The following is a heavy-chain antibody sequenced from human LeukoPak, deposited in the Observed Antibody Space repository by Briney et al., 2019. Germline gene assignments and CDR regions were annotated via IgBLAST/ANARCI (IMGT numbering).Heavy chain of an antibody. D-gene: IGHD2-21*02. CDR1: GYTFTSYA. V-gene: IGHV7-4-1*02. Sequence: ASVKVSCKASGYTFTSYAMNWVRQAPGQGLEWMGWINTNTGNPTYAQGFTGRFVFSLDTSVSTAYLQISSLKAEDTAVYYCARAYCGGDCYLKLWYWFDPWGQGTLVTVSS. CDR2: INTNTGNP. J-gene: IGHJ5*02. CDR3: ARAYCGGDCYLKLWYWFDP.